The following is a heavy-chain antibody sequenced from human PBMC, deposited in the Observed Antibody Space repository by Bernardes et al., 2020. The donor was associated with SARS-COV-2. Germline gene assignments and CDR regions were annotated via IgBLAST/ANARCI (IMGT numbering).Heavy chain of an antibody. CDR1: GGSISSYY. CDR3: ARVGWYCSGGSCYRDNYFDY. D-gene: IGHD2-15*01. V-gene: IGHV4-59*01. J-gene: IGHJ4*02. CDR2: IYYSGST. Sequence: SETLSLTCTVSGGSISSYYWSWIRQPPGKGLEWIGYIYYSGSTNYNPSLKSRVTISVDTSKNQFSLKLSSVTAADKAVYYCARVGWYCSGGSCYRDNYFDYWGQGTLVTVSS.